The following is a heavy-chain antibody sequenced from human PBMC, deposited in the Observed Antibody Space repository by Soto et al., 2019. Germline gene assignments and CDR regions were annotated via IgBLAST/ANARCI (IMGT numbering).Heavy chain of an antibody. D-gene: IGHD3-22*01. CDR2: INPSGGST. Sequence: ASVKVSCKASGYTFTSYYMHWVRQAPGQGLEWMGIINPSGGSTSYAQKFQGRVTMTRDTSTSTVYMELSSLRSEDTAVYYCARDHFSNYYDSSSPRYYYYHYGMDVWGQGTTVTVSS. V-gene: IGHV1-46*01. CDR3: ARDHFSNYYDSSSPRYYYYHYGMDV. J-gene: IGHJ6*02. CDR1: GYTFTSYY.